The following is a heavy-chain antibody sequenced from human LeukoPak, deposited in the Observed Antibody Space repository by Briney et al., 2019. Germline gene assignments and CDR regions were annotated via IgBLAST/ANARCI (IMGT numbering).Heavy chain of an antibody. D-gene: IGHD3-22*01. CDR1: GYTLTELS. J-gene: IGHJ4*02. CDR3: ATELPDRSGYYRIDY. Sequence: ASVKVSCKVSGYTLTELSMHWVRQAPGKGLELMGGFDPEDGETIYAQKFQGRVTMTEDTYTDTAYMELSSLRSEDTAVYYCATELPDRSGYYRIDYWGQGTLVTVSS. CDR2: FDPEDGET. V-gene: IGHV1-24*01.